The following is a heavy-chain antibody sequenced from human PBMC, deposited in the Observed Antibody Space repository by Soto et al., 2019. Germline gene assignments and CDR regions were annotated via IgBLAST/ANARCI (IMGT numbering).Heavy chain of an antibody. CDR1: GYSFTSYC. J-gene: IGHJ3*02. CDR3: ARQISRAKYCSSNSCYIPAYDAFDI. CDR2: IYPGDSDT. Sequence: GESLKISCNGSGYSFTSYCIGLVLQMPGKGLEWMWIIYPGDSDTRYSPSFQCQVTISADKSISTAYLQWSSLKASDTAMYYCARQISRAKYCSSNSCYIPAYDAFDIWGQGTMVTVS. V-gene: IGHV5-51*01. D-gene: IGHD2-2*02.